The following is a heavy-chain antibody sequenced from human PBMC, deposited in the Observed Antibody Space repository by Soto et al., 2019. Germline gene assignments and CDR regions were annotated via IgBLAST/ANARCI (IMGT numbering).Heavy chain of an antibody. CDR3: ARDKGRSPLDY. J-gene: IGHJ4*02. CDR2: ISYDGSNK. D-gene: IGHD2-15*01. CDR1: GFTFSSYA. Sequence: GGSLRLSCAASGFTFSSYAMHWVRQAPGKGLEWVAVISYDGSNKYYADSVKGRFTISRDNSKNTLYLQMNSLRAEDTAVYYCARDKGRSPLDYWGQGTLVTVSS. V-gene: IGHV3-30-3*01.